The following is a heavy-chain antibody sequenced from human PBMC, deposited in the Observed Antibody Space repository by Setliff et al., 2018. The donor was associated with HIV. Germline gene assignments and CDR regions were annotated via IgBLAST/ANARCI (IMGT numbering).Heavy chain of an antibody. J-gene: IGHJ4*02. CDR1: GGTFSSYA. CDR3: AGAAYGYDSSGYFFDY. V-gene: IGHV1-69*05. Sequence: ASVKVSCKASGGTFSSYARGWVRQAPGQGLEWMGGSIPIFGTANYAQKFQGRVTITTDESTSTVYMELSSLRTEDTAVYYFAGAAYGYDSSGYFFDYWGQGTLVTVSS. D-gene: IGHD3-22*01. CDR2: SIPIFGTA.